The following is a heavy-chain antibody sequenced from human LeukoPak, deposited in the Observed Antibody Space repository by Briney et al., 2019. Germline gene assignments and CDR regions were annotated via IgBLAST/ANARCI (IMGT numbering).Heavy chain of an antibody. V-gene: IGHV4-59*01. Sequence: SETLSLTCTVSGGSISSYYWSWIRQPPGKGLEWIGYIYHSGSTNYNPSLKSRVTISVDTSKNQFSLKLSSVTAADTAVYYCARQRGVPAYYYYYMDVWGKGTTVTVSS. J-gene: IGHJ6*03. CDR2: IYHSGST. CDR3: ARQRGVPAYYYYYMDV. CDR1: GGSISSYY.